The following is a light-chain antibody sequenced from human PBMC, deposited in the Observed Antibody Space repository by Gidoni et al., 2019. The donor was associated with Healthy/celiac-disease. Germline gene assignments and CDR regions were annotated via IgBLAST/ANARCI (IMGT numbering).Light chain of an antibody. CDR2: EVS. CDR3: SSYTSSSTLHV. Sequence: QSALTQPASVSGSPGQSITISCTGTSSDGGGYNYVSWYQQHPGKAPKLMIYEVSNRPSGVSNRFSGSKSGNTASLTISGLQAEDEADYYCSSYTSSSTLHVFGTGTKVTVL. CDR1: SSDGGGYNY. J-gene: IGLJ1*01. V-gene: IGLV2-14*01.